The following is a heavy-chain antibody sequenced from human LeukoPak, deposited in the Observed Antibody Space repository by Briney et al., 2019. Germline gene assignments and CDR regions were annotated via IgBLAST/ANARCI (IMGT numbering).Heavy chain of an antibody. J-gene: IGHJ6*03. CDR2: IIPIFGTA. V-gene: IGHV1-69*06. CDR1: GYVFTGYY. D-gene: IGHD6-13*01. Sequence: SLKVSCKASGYVFTGYYMHWVRQAPGQGLEWMGGIIPIFGTANYAQKFQGRVTITADKSTSTAYMELSSLRSEDTAVYYCARGSSSWSVYYYYYYMDVWGKGTTVTVSS. CDR3: ARGSSSWSVYYYYYYMDV.